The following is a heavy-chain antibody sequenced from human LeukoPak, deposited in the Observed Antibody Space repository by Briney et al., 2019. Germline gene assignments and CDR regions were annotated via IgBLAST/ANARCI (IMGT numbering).Heavy chain of an antibody. V-gene: IGHV4-4*02. D-gene: IGHD1-7*01. CDR1: GGPISSSNW. Sequence: SETVSLTRAVSGGPISSSNWWRWVRQPPGEGLELIGEIYHSGSTNYNPSLKSRVTISVDKSKNQFSLKLSSVTAADTAVYYCARQPDVAGITGMGWFDPWGQGTLVTVSS. J-gene: IGHJ5*02. CDR3: ARQPDVAGITGMGWFDP. CDR2: IYHSGST.